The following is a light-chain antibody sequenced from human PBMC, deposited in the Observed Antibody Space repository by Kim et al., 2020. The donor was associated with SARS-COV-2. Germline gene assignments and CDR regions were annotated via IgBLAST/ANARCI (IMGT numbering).Light chain of an antibody. J-gene: IGLJ2*01. Sequence: VPPGQTASITCSGDKLGDKYACWYQEKPGQSPVLVIYQDNKRPSGIPERFSGSNSGNTATLTISGTQAMDEADYYCQAWDTNTAVFGGGTQLTVL. CDR2: QDN. CDR1: KLGDKY. CDR3: QAWDTNTAV. V-gene: IGLV3-1*01.